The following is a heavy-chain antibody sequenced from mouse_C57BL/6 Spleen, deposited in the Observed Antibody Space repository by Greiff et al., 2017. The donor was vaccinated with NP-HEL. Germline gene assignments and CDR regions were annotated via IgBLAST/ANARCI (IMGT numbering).Heavy chain of an antibody. J-gene: IGHJ3*01. CDR2: INPNNGGT. Sequence: VQLQQSGPELVKPGASVKISCKASGYTFTDYYMNWVKQSHGKSLEWIGDINPNNGGTSYNQKFKGKATLTVDKSSSTAYMELRSLTSEDSAVYYCAGGSSFLFAYWGQGTLVTVSA. D-gene: IGHD1-1*01. V-gene: IGHV1-26*01. CDR1: GYTFTDYY. CDR3: AGGSSFLFAY.